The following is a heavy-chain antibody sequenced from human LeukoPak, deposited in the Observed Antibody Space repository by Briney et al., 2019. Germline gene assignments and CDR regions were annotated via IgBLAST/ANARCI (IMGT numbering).Heavy chain of an antibody. CDR3: ARYFGDVDAFDI. Sequence: GGSLRLSCAASGFTFSSYEMNWVRQAPGKGLEWVSYISSSGSTRYCTDSVKGRFTISRDNANNSLYLQMSSLRAEDTAVYYCARYFGDVDAFDIWGQGTMVTVSS. CDR2: ISSSGSTR. V-gene: IGHV3-48*03. J-gene: IGHJ3*02. CDR1: GFTFSSYE. D-gene: IGHD4-17*01.